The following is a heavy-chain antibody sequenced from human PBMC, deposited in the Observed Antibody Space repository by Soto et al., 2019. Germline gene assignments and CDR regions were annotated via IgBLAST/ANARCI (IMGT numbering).Heavy chain of an antibody. D-gene: IGHD4-17*01. Sequence: SETLSLTCTVSGGSISSYYWNWIRQPPGKGLEWIGYIYYRGNTNYNPSLKSRVTISVDTSKNQFSLKLSSVTAADTAVYYCARADYGGIVDYWGQGTLVTSPQ. CDR2: IYYRGNT. CDR1: GGSISSYY. J-gene: IGHJ4*02. V-gene: IGHV4-59*08. CDR3: ARADYGGIVDY.